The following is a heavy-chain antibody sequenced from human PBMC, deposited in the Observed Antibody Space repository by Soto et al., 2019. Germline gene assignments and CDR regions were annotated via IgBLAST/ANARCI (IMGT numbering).Heavy chain of an antibody. D-gene: IGHD6-13*01. CDR1: GYTFTSYY. CDR3: ARADSSWYYYYGMDV. CDR2: INPSGGST. V-gene: IGHV1-46*03. J-gene: IGHJ6*02. Sequence: GASVKVSCKASGYTFTSYYMHWVRQAPGQGLEWMGIINPSGGSTSYAQKFKGRVTMTRDTSTSTVYMELSSLRSEDTAVYYCARADSSWYYYYGMDVWGQGTTVTVSS.